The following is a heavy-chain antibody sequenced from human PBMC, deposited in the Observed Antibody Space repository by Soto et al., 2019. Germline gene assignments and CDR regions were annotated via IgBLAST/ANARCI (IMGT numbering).Heavy chain of an antibody. D-gene: IGHD1-1*01. Sequence: GGSLSLSCAASGFTFDDYAMHWVRQAPGKGLEWVSGINWNSGNIDYADSVKGRFTISRDNAKNYLYLQMNSLGADDTALYYCAKTGGQQLAEFDYWGQGTLVTVSS. V-gene: IGHV3-9*01. CDR1: GFTFDDYA. CDR3: AKTGGQQLAEFDY. CDR2: INWNSGNI. J-gene: IGHJ4*02.